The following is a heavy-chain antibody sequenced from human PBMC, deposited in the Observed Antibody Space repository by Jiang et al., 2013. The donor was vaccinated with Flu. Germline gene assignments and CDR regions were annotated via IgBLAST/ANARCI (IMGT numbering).Heavy chain of an antibody. D-gene: IGHD4-11*01. CDR1: GHTLTELN. CDR2: FDPEDVET. Sequence: GAEVKQPGASVKVSCKVSGHTLTELNIHWVRQTPGKGPEWVGGFDPEDVETIYAQKFRGRVTMTEDTSTDTSYMELSSLRFEDTAVYYCTTVSTVVKPFDYWGQGTLVTVSS. CDR3: TTVSTVVKPFDY. J-gene: IGHJ4*02. V-gene: IGHV1-24*01.